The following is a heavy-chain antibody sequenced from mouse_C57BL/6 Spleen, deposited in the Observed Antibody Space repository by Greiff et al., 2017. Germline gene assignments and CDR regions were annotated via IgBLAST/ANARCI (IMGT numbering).Heavy chain of an antibody. J-gene: IGHJ2*01. D-gene: IGHD2-2*01. CDR3: ARGAYVYCFFDY. CDR1: GYSITRGYY. V-gene: IGHV3-6*01. CDR2: ISNDGSN. Sequence: EVKLMESGPGLVKPSQSLSLTCSVTGYSITRGYYWNWIRQFPGNKLEWMGYISNDGSNNYNPSLKNRISITRDTSKNQFFMELKSVTSENTATYDCARGAYVYCFFDYWGQGTTLTVSS.